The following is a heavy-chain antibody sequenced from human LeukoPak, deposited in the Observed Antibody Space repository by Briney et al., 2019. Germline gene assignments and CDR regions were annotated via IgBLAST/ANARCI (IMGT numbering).Heavy chain of an antibody. Sequence: GGSLRLSCAASGFTFSSYSMNWVRQAPGKGLEWVSSISSSSSYIYYADSVKGRFTISRDNAKNSLYLQMNSLRAEDTAVYYCARDPSDGIAAAGEYFDYWGQGTLVTVSS. CDR2: ISSSSSYI. V-gene: IGHV3-21*01. D-gene: IGHD6-13*01. J-gene: IGHJ4*02. CDR1: GFTFSSYS. CDR3: ARDPSDGIAAAGEYFDY.